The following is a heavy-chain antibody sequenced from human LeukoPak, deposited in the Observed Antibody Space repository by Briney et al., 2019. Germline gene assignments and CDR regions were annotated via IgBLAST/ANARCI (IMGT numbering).Heavy chain of an antibody. CDR3: VNFLLGA. CDR1: GFTFSSYA. Sequence: GGSLRLSCSASGFTFSSYAMHWVRRAPGKGLEYVSAISSSTYYADSVKGRFTISRDNSKNTLYLQMSSLRAEDRAVYYCVNFLLGAWGQGTLVTVSS. V-gene: IGHV3-64D*09. CDR2: ISSST. J-gene: IGHJ5*02. D-gene: IGHD3-16*01.